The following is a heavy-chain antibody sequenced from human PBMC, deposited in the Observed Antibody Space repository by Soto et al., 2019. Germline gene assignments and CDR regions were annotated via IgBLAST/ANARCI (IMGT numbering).Heavy chain of an antibody. Sequence: RRLSCAASGFTFSSYAMHWVRQAPGKGLEWVAVISYDGSNKYYADSVKGRFTISRDNSKNTLYLQMNSLRAEDTAVYYCAGGRLFGGVIDVWGQGTTVTVSS. CDR3: AGGRLFGGVIDV. D-gene: IGHD3-16*01. V-gene: IGHV3-30-3*01. J-gene: IGHJ6*02. CDR2: ISYDGSNK. CDR1: GFTFSSYA.